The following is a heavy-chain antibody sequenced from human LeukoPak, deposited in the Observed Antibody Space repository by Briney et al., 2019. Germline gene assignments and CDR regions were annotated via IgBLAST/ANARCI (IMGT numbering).Heavy chain of an antibody. D-gene: IGHD5/OR15-5a*01. V-gene: IGHV3-7*01. CDR3: AGRPSSTIP. CDR1: GFTFSSFW. CDR2: INQDGSEK. Sequence: PGGSLRLSCAASGFTFSSFWMSWVRQAPGKGLEWVANINQDGSEKYCVDSVKGRFTISRDNAKNSLYLQMNGLRAEDTAVYYCAGRPSSTIPWGQGTLVTVSS. J-gene: IGHJ4*02.